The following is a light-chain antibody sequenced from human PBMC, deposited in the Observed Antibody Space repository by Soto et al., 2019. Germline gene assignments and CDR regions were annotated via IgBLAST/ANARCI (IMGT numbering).Light chain of an antibody. Sequence: SYELAQPPSVSVAPGQTARITCGGNNFGTKTVHWYQQRPGQAPVLVVYDDGDRPSGIPERFSGSNSGNTATLTISRVEAGDEAVYFCQVWDYDNGYVFGPGTKGTVL. CDR3: QVWDYDNGYV. CDR1: NFGTKT. CDR2: DDG. J-gene: IGLJ1*01. V-gene: IGLV3-21*02.